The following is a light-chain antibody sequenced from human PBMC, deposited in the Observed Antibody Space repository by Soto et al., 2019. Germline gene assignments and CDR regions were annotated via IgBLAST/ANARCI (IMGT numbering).Light chain of an antibody. V-gene: IGKV4-1*01. J-gene: IGKJ2*01. CDR3: QQYFSTPYT. CDR1: QSVLEDSNNKNY. Sequence: DIVLTQSPDSLAVSLGERATINCKSSQSVLEDSNNKNYLTWYQQKPGQPPRLLIYWASIRESGVPDRFSGRGFGTDFTLTINSLQAEDVAVYYCQQYFSTPYTFGQGTTLEIK. CDR2: WAS.